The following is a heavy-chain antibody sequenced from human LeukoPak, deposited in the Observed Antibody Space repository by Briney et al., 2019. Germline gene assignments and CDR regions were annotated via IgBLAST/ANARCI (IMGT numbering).Heavy chain of an antibody. D-gene: IGHD3-22*01. Sequence: PGGSLRLSCTASGFSFSSYAMTWVRQAPGKGLEWVSVISGSGGNTYYADSAKGRFTISRDNSKNTLYLQMNSLRAEDTAVYYCAKDMDTLYDSSGHYFFDYWGQGTLVTVSS. V-gene: IGHV3-23*01. CDR2: ISGSGGNT. J-gene: IGHJ4*02. CDR3: AKDMDTLYDSSGHYFFDY. CDR1: GFSFSSYA.